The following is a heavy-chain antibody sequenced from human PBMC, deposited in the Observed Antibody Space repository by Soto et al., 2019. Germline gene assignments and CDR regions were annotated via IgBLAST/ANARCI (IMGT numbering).Heavy chain of an antibody. CDR1: GFTFSSYA. D-gene: IGHD2-2*01. V-gene: IGHV3-23*01. Sequence: VQVLESGGGLVQPGGSLRLSCAASGFTFSSYAMNWVRQAPGKGLEWVSAISDSGGSTYYADSVKGRFTFSRDNSKNTLYLQMNSLRAEDTAVYYCAKGYCSSTSCSRGYFDYWGRGTLVTVSS. J-gene: IGHJ4*02. CDR3: AKGYCSSTSCSRGYFDY. CDR2: ISDSGGST.